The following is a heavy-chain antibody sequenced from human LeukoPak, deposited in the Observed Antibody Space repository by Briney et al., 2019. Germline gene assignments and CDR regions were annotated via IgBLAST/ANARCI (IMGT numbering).Heavy chain of an antibody. D-gene: IGHD6-13*01. Sequence: GRSLRLSCAASGFTFSTYGMHWVRQAPGKGLEWVSYISSSGSTIYYADSVKGRFTISRDNAKNSLYLQMNSLRAEDTAVYYCARDIDAAAAEGLDYWGQGTLVTVSS. J-gene: IGHJ4*02. V-gene: IGHV3-48*04. CDR3: ARDIDAAAAEGLDY. CDR2: ISSSGSTI. CDR1: GFTFSTYG.